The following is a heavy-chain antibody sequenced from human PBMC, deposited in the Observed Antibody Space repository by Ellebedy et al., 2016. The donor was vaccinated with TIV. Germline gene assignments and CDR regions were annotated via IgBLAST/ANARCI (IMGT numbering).Heavy chain of an antibody. CDR3: AKDKSTDWRVIVSANFDY. V-gene: IGHV3-7*01. J-gene: IGHJ4*02. CDR1: GFTFSSYW. D-gene: IGHD3-10*01. CDR2: INEDGSAK. Sequence: GGSLRLSCAASGFTFSSYWMSWIRQAPGKGLEWVANINEDGSAKYYVDSMKGRFTISRDNAKNSLYLQMNSLRADDTAVYYCAKDKSTDWRVIVSANFDYWGQGTLVSVSS.